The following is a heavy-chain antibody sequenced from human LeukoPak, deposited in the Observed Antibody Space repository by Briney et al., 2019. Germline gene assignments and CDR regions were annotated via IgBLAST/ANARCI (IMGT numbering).Heavy chain of an antibody. CDR3: ARGGYSSSPQYNWFDP. CDR2: IYHSGST. J-gene: IGHJ5*02. Sequence: SETLSLTCAVSGGSISSGGYSWSWIRQPPGKGLEWIGYIYHSGSTYYNPSLKSRVTISVDTSKNQFSLKLSSVTAADTAVYYCARGGYSSSPQYNWFDPWGQGTLVTVSS. CDR1: GGSISSGGYS. D-gene: IGHD6-13*01. V-gene: IGHV4-30-2*05.